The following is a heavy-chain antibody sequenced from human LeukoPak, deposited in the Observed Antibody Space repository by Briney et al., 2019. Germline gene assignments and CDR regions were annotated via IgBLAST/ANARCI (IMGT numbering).Heavy chain of an antibody. CDR1: EFTFFTYW. Sequence: EAGGSLRLSCAASEFTFFTYWMSWVRQAPGKGLEWVSSISSSSSYIYYADSVKGRFTISRDNAKNSLYLQMNSLRAEDTAVYYCARRGYWNYVYYYYYMDVWGKGTTVTVSS. CDR3: ARRGYWNYVYYYYYMDV. J-gene: IGHJ6*03. CDR2: ISSSSSYI. D-gene: IGHD1-7*01. V-gene: IGHV3-21*01.